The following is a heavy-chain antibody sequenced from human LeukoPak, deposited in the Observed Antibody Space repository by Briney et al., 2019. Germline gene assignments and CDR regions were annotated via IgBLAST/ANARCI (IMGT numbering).Heavy chain of an antibody. CDR3: ARGLGAYCGGDCYFFDY. CDR2: MNPNSGNT. CDR1: GYTFTSYD. V-gene: IGHV1-8*01. D-gene: IGHD2-21*02. J-gene: IGHJ4*02. Sequence: ASVKVSCKASGYTFTSYDINWVRQATGQGLEWMGWMNPNSGNTGYAQKFQGRVAMTRNTSISTAYMELSSLRSEDTAVYYCARGLGAYCGGDCYFFDYWGQGTLVTVSS.